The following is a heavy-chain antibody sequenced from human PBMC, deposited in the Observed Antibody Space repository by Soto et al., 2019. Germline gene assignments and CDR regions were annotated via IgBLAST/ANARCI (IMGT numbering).Heavy chain of an antibody. D-gene: IGHD1-1*01. V-gene: IGHV3-23*01. CDR2: IGVTAGST. CDR1: RFTISNFA. CDR3: AKVMYTWNDVAAFDS. J-gene: IGHJ4*02. Sequence: AHLSESVGGLQQPGGSLKLSCEASRFTISNFAMSWVRQAPGKGLEWISTIGVTAGSTYYTDSVRGRFTISRDNSKNTLYLEMNSLRAEDTALYYCAKVMYTWNDVAAFDSWGQGTLVAVSS.